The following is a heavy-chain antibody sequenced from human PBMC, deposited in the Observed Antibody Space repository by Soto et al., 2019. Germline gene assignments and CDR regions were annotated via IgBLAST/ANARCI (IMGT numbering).Heavy chain of an antibody. CDR2: IDADGTTA. J-gene: IGHJ4*02. D-gene: IGHD1-1*01. CDR1: GFALSTSR. Sequence: EVQLVESGGGLVQPGGSLRLSCAASGFALSTSRMHWVRQAPGKGLVWVSHIDADGTTANYADSVKGRFTIYSDHAMNTVYLQMNGLRADDTAVYYCARDPRGNWNPNFDYWGQGTLVTVSS. CDR3: ARDPRGNWNPNFDY. V-gene: IGHV3-74*01.